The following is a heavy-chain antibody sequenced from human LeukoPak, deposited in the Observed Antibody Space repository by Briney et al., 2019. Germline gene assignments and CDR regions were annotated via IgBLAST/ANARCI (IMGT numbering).Heavy chain of an antibody. CDR2: IYSSGGA. Sequence: SETLSLTCTVSGGSISNFYWSWIRQPAGKGLEWIGRIYSSGGANYNPSLQSRVSMSIDTSNNQFSLRLNSVTAADTAVYYCARGRIGTSTSWTRFDYWGQGALVTVSS. J-gene: IGHJ4*02. D-gene: IGHD6-13*01. CDR3: ARGRIGTSTSWTRFDY. CDR1: GGSISNFY. V-gene: IGHV4-4*07.